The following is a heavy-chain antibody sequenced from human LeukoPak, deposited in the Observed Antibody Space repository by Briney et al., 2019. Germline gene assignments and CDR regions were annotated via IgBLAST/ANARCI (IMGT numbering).Heavy chain of an antibody. Sequence: GGPLRLSCAASGFTFSSYAMHWVREAPGKGLEWVSHISSDSSTIHYADSVKGRFTISRDNARNSLFLQMNNLRAEDTAVYYCARGDILTSYSDYFDYWGQGALVTVSS. CDR2: ISSDSSTI. CDR3: ARGDILTSYSDYFDY. D-gene: IGHD3-9*01. J-gene: IGHJ4*02. CDR1: GFTFSSYA. V-gene: IGHV3-48*04.